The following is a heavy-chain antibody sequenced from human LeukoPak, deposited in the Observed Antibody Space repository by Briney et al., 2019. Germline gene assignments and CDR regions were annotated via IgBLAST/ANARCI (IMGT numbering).Heavy chain of an antibody. CDR1: GFTFSSYA. D-gene: IGHD2-15*01. CDR3: AKDDCSGGSCYSNWFDP. V-gene: IGHV3-23*01. Sequence: GGSLRLSCAASGFTFSSYAMSWVRQAPGKGLEWVSAISGSGGSTYYADSVKGRFTISRDNSKNTLYLQMNSLRAEDTAVYYCAKDDCSGGSCYSNWFDPWGQGTLVTVSS. J-gene: IGHJ5*02. CDR2: ISGSGGST.